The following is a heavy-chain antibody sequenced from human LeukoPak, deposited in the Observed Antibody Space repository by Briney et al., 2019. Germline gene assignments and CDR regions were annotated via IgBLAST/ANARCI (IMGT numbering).Heavy chain of an antibody. D-gene: IGHD7-27*01. Sequence: SSETLSLTCTVSGGSISSYYWSWVRQAPGKGLEWVSAISGRGGSTYYADSVKGRFTISRDNSKNTLYLQMNSLRAEDTAVYYCAIINWADYWGQGTLVTVSS. CDR1: GGSISSYY. CDR3: AIINWADY. CDR2: ISGRGGST. V-gene: IGHV3-23*01. J-gene: IGHJ4*02.